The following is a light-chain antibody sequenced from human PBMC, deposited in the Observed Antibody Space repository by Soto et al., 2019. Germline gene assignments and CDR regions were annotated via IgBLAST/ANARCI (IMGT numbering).Light chain of an antibody. V-gene: IGLV2-23*01. CDR1: SSDVGSYNL. J-gene: IGLJ2*01. CDR2: EGS. CDR3: CSYAGSRGLV. Sequence: QSALTQPASVSGSPGQSITISCTGTSSDVGSYNLVSWYQQHRGKAPKLMIYEGSKRPSGVSNRFSGSKSGNTASLTISGLQAEDEADYYCCSYAGSRGLVFGGGTKLTVL.